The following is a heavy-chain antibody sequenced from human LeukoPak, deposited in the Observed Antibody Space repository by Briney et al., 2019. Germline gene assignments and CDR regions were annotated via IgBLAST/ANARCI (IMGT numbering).Heavy chain of an antibody. CDR2: IYYSGST. V-gene: IGHV4-59*12. CDR1: GGSISSYY. D-gene: IGHD5-18*01. Sequence: PSETLSLTCTVSGGSISSYYWSWIRQPPGKGLEWIGYIYYSGSTKYNPSLKSRVTISVDTSKNQFSLKLISVTAADTAVYYCARDVGTALVTGDYWGQGTLVTVSS. J-gene: IGHJ4*02. CDR3: ARDVGTALVTGDY.